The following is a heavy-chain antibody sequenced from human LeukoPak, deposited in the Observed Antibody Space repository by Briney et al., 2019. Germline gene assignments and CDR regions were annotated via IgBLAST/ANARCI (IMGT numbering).Heavy chain of an antibody. CDR1: GFTFSSYA. Sequence: GGSLRLSCAASGFTFSSYAMSWVRQAPGKGLEWASGISGSGGGTHYADSVKGRFTISRDDSKNTLDLQMNSLRAEDTAVYYCAKGGIDYFDYGAQGTLVTVSS. V-gene: IGHV3-23*01. CDR3: AKGGIDYFDY. CDR2: ISGSGGGT. D-gene: IGHD1-26*01. J-gene: IGHJ4*02.